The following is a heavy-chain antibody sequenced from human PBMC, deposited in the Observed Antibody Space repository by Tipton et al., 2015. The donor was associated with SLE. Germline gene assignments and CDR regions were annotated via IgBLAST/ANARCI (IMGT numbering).Heavy chain of an antibody. CDR3: ARGAEEIVWLRESMKVAFHI. V-gene: IGHV4-31*03. CDR2: IYYSGST. CDR1: GDSIRSSSYF. J-gene: IGHJ3*02. D-gene: IGHD3-10*01. Sequence: TLSLTCTVSGDSIRSSSYFWGWIRQHPGKGLEWIGYIYYSGSTDYNPSLKSRFIISVDTSKNHFSLKLSSVTAADTAVYYCARGAEEIVWLRESMKVAFHIWGQGTMVTVSS.